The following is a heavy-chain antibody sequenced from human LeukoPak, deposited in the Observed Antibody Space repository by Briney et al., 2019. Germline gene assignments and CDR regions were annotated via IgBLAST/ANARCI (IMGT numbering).Heavy chain of an antibody. D-gene: IGHD6-19*01. J-gene: IGHJ3*02. CDR1: GGSISSYY. Sequence: SETLSLTCTVSGGSISSYYWSWIRQPPGKGLEWIGYIYYSGSTNYNPSLKSRVTISVDTSKNQFSLKLSSVTAADTAVYYCARVGYSSGSDIWGQGTMVTVSS. CDR2: IYYSGST. V-gene: IGHV4-59*01. CDR3: ARVGYSSGSDI.